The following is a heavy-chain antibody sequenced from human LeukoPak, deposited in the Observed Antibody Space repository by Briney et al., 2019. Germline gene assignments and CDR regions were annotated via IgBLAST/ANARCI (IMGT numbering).Heavy chain of an antibody. V-gene: IGHV3-21*01. CDR3: APFSAVTHYYFDY. D-gene: IGHD6-13*01. CDR1: GFPFSSHS. Sequence: GGSLRFSCAASGFPFSSHSLMWVRQAPGKRLEWVSSISPDSGYIYYADSVKGRFTISRDNAENSLFLQMNSLGAEDTAVYYCAPFSAVTHYYFDYWGQGTLVTVSS. CDR2: ISPDSGYI. J-gene: IGHJ4*02.